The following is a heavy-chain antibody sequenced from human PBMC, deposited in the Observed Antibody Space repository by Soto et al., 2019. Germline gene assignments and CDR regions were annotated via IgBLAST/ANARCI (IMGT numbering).Heavy chain of an antibody. J-gene: IGHJ4*02. CDR3: ARTLVVVNSCYFDY. CDR1: GYSITSGYY. CDR2: IYHSGST. D-gene: IGHD3-22*01. V-gene: IGHV4-38-2*01. Sequence: SETLSLTCAVSGYSITSGYYWGWIRQPPGKGLEWIGYIYHSGSTYYNPSLKSRVTISVDRSKNQFSLKLSSVTAADTAVYYCARTLVVVNSCYFDYWGQGTLVTVSS.